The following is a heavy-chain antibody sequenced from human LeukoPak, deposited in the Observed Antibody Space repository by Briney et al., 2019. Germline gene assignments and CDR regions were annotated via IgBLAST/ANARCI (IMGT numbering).Heavy chain of an antibody. CDR1: GFTFSSFA. CDR2: ISNTGGDI. D-gene: IGHD3-10*01. J-gene: IGHJ4*02. CDR3: AQVSATYYSFDS. Sequence: GSLRLSRAASGFTFSSFAMIWVRLAPGKGLEWVSTISNTGGDIYYTDSVKGRFTISRDNSRNTLYLQLNSLRAEDTAVYHCAQVSATYYSFDSWGQGTLVTVSS. V-gene: IGHV3-23*01.